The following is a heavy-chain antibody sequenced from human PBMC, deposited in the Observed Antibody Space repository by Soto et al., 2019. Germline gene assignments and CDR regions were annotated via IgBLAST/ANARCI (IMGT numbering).Heavy chain of an antibody. CDR3: AKGIRIAAAGHPFDY. V-gene: IGHV3-23*01. Sequence: GGSLRLSCAASGFTFSSYAMSWVRQAPGKGLEWVSAISGSGGSTYYADSVKGRFTISRDNSKNTLYLQMNSLRAEDTAVYYCAKGIRIAAAGHPFDYWGQGTLVTVPQ. D-gene: IGHD6-13*01. J-gene: IGHJ4*02. CDR2: ISGSGGST. CDR1: GFTFSSYA.